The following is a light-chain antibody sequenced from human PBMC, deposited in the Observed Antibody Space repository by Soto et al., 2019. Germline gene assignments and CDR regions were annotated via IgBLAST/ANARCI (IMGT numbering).Light chain of an antibody. CDR1: QSINW. CDR2: EAS. CDR3: QHYDTYSPMWT. Sequence: DIQLAQSPSTLSASVGDRITITCRATQSINWLAWYQQKPGKAPKLLIFEASRLESGVPSRFSGSGSGTEFTLTISSLQPDDFGTYYCQHYDTYSPMWTFGPRTKVDVK. V-gene: IGKV1-5*03. J-gene: IGKJ1*01.